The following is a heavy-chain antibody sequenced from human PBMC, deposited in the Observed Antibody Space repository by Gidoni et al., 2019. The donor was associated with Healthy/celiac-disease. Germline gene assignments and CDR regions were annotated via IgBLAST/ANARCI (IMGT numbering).Heavy chain of an antibody. D-gene: IGHD3-22*01. CDR1: GGTFSSYA. CDR2: IIPIFGTA. J-gene: IGHJ3*02. Sequence: QVQLVQSGAEVKKPGSSVKVSCKASGGTFSSYAISWVRQAPGQGLGWMGGIIPIFGTANYAQKFKGRVTITADKSTSTAYMELSSLRSEDTAVYYCARGGITRIVVEYRVDAFDIWGKGTMVTVSP. V-gene: IGHV1-69*06. CDR3: ARGGITRIVVEYRVDAFDI.